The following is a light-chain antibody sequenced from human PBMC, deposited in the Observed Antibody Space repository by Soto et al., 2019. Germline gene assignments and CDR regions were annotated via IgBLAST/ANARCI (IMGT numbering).Light chain of an antibody. CDR1: SSDVGGYNY. CDR3: SSYPRSSNYV. CDR2: KVS. J-gene: IGLJ1*01. Sequence: SVLTQPASVSGSPGQSITISCTGTSSDVGGYNYVSWYQQHPGKAPKLMIYKVSNRPSGVSNRFSGSKSGNTASLTISGLQAEDEADYYCSSYPRSSNYVFGYGTKVTV. V-gene: IGLV2-14*01.